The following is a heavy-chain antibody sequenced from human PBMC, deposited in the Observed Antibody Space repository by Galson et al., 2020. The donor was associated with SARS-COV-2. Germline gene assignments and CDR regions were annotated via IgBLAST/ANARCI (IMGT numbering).Heavy chain of an antibody. V-gene: IGHV4-59*01. D-gene: IGHD3-22*01. J-gene: IGHJ4*02. CDR1: GGSISSYY. Sequence: ETSETLSLTCTVSGGSISSYYWSWIRQPPGKGLEWIGYIYYSGSTNYNPSLKSRVTISVDTSKNQFSLKLSSVTAADTAVYYCARGLHYYDSSVYYFDYWGQGTRVTVSS. CDR2: IYYSGST. CDR3: ARGLHYYDSSVYYFDY.